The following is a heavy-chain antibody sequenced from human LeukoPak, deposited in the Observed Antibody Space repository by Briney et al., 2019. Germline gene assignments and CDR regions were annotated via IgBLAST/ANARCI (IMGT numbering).Heavy chain of an antibody. J-gene: IGHJ4*02. CDR1: GYTLTELS. Sequence: ASVKVSCKVSGYTLTELSMHWVRQAPGKGLEWMGGFDPEDGETIYAQKFQGRVTMTEDTSTDTAYMELSSLRSEDTAVYYCATQAWSSSWYRDYWGQGTLATVSS. CDR2: FDPEDGET. CDR3: ATQAWSSSWYRDY. D-gene: IGHD6-13*01. V-gene: IGHV1-24*01.